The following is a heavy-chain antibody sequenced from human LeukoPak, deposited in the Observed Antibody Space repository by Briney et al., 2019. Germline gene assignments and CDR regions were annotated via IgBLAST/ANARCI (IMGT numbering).Heavy chain of an antibody. CDR3: ARGCSSTSCYYYYYYYGMDV. CDR1: GYTFTSYG. J-gene: IGHJ6*02. Sequence: ASVKVSCKASGYTFTSYGISWVRQAPGQGLEWMGGIIPIFGTANYAQKFQGRVTITADESTSTAYMELSSLRSEDTAVYYCARGCSSTSCYYYYYYYGMDVWGQGTTVTVSS. CDR2: IIPIFGTA. V-gene: IGHV1-69*13. D-gene: IGHD2-2*01.